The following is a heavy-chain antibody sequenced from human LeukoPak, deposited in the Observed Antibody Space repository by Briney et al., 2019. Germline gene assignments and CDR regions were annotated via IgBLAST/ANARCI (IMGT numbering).Heavy chain of an antibody. CDR2: FSWNSGSI. D-gene: IGHD6-25*01. V-gene: IGHV3-9*01. Sequence: GGFLRLSCAASGFTFDDYAMHWGRQAPGKGLEWVSGFSWNSGSIGYADSVKGRFTISRDNAKNPLYLQMNSLRAEDTALYYCANIAANRDYWGQGTLVTVSS. CDR1: GFTFDDYA. J-gene: IGHJ4*02. CDR3: ANIAANRDY.